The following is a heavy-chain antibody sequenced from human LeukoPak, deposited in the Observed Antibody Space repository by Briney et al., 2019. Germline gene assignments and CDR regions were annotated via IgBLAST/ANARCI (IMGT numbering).Heavy chain of an antibody. CDR2: IYYSGST. V-gene: IGHV4-39*07. CDR3: ALWYYYYDSSGYYPAFDY. J-gene: IGHJ4*02. Sequence: SETLSLICTVSGGSISSSSYYWGWIRQPPGKGLEWIGSIYYSGSTYYNPSLKSRVTISVDTSKNQFSLKLSSVTAADTAVYYCALWYYYYDSSGYYPAFDYWGQGTLVTVSS. D-gene: IGHD3-22*01. CDR1: GGSISSSSYY.